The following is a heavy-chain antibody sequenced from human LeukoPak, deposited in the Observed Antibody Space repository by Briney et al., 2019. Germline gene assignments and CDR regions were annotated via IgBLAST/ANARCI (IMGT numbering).Heavy chain of an antibody. D-gene: IGHD6-6*01. V-gene: IGHV4-38-2*02. CDR2: IYHSGST. J-gene: IGHJ4*02. Sequence: SETLSLTCTVSGYSISSGYYWGWIRQPPGKGLEWIGSIYHSGSTYYNPSLKSRVTISVDTSKNQFSLKLSSVTAADTAVYYCAREDHSSSSLFDYWGQGTLVTVSS. CDR1: GYSISSGYY. CDR3: AREDHSSSSLFDY.